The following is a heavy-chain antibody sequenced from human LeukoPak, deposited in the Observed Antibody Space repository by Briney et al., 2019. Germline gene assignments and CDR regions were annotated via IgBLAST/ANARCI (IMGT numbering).Heavy chain of an antibody. Sequence: PGGSLRLSCAASGFTFSNAWMSWVRQAPGKGLEWVGRIKSKTDGGTTDYAGPVKGRFTISRDDSKNTLYLQMNSLKTEDTAVYYCTPQIARKYCSSTSCLYPWGYWGQGTLVTVSS. CDR3: TPQIARKYCSSTSCLYPWGY. V-gene: IGHV3-15*01. CDR1: GFTFSNAW. D-gene: IGHD2-2*01. J-gene: IGHJ4*02. CDR2: IKSKTDGGTT.